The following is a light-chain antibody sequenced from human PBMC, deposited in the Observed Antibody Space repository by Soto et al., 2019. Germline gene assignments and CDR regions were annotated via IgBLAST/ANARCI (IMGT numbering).Light chain of an antibody. CDR3: QQYGSSPLT. V-gene: IGKV3-20*01. CDR1: QSVSSSY. CDR2: GAS. J-gene: IGKJ1*01. Sequence: EIVLTQSPGTLSLSPGGRATLSCRASQSVSSSYLAWYQQKPGQAPRLLIYGASSRATGIPDRFSGSGSGKDFTLTISILELEDFALYYCQQYGSSPLTFGQGTKGEIK.